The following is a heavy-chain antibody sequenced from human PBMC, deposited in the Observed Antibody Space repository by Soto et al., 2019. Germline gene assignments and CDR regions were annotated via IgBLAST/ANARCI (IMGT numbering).Heavy chain of an antibody. CDR2: IYYSGST. CDR1: GGSISSSSYY. J-gene: IGHJ4*02. Sequence: PSETLSLTCTFSGGSISSSSYYWGWIRQPPGKGLEWIGSIYYSGSTYYNPSLKSRVTISVDTSKNQFSLKLSSVTAADTAVYYCARLSSGWYVVYWGQGTLVTVSS. V-gene: IGHV4-39*01. CDR3: ARLSSGWYVVY. D-gene: IGHD6-19*01.